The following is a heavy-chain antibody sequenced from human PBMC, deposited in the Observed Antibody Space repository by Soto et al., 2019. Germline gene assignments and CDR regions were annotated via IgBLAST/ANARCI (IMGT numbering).Heavy chain of an antibody. CDR1: GYTFTSYG. Sequence: ASVKVSCKASGYTFTSYGISWVRQAPGQGLEWMGWISAYNGNTNYAQKLQGRVTMTTDTSTSTAYMELRSLRSDDTAVYYCARAPVCYSSSWYPIYYYYGMDVWGQGTTVTVSS. CDR2: ISAYNGNT. J-gene: IGHJ6*02. D-gene: IGHD6-13*01. CDR3: ARAPVCYSSSWYPIYYYYGMDV. V-gene: IGHV1-18*04.